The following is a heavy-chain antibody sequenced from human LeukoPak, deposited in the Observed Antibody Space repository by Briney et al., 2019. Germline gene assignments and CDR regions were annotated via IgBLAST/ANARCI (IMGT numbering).Heavy chain of an antibody. CDR2: IYHSGST. V-gene: IGHV4-38-2*02. CDR1: GYFISSCYY. CDR3: ARHKDYYYSYMDV. J-gene: IGHJ6*03. Sequence: SGTLCLTCTVSGYFISSCYYWGWLRPPPGEGVGCIWIIYHSGSTYYNPSLKSRVTISVDTSKNQFSLKLSSVTAADTAVYYCARHKDYYYSYMDVWGKGTTVTISS.